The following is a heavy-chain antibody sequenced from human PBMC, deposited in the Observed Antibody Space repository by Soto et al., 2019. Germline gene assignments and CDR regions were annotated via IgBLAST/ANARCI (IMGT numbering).Heavy chain of an antibody. Sequence: KTSETLSLTCTVSGGSISSYYWSWIRQPPGKGLEWIGYIYYSGSTNYNPSLKSRVTISVDTSKNQFSLKLSSVTAADTAVYYCARGSLYYDFWSGYYQTPPSFDYWGQGTLVTVSS. CDR3: ARGSLYYDFWSGYYQTPPSFDY. D-gene: IGHD3-3*01. V-gene: IGHV4-59*01. J-gene: IGHJ4*02. CDR1: GGSISSYY. CDR2: IYYSGST.